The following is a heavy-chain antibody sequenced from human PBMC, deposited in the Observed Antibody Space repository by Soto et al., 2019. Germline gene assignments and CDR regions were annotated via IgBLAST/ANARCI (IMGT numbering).Heavy chain of an antibody. CDR2: ISGSGGST. CDR3: AKGDEYSSSTIRGGFDY. Sequence: GGSLRLSCAASGFTFSSYAMSWVRQAPGKGLEWVSAISGSGGSTYYADSVKGRFTISRDNSKNTLYLQMNSLRAEDTAVYYCAKGDEYSSSTIRGGFDYWGQGTLVTVSS. J-gene: IGHJ4*02. D-gene: IGHD6-6*01. CDR1: GFTFSSYA. V-gene: IGHV3-23*01.